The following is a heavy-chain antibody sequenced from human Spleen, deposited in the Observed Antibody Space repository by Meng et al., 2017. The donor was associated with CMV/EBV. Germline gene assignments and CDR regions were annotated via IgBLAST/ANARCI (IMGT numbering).Heavy chain of an antibody. D-gene: IGHD3-22*01. CDR2: VSGYNGHT. CDR3: ARGLISSRGYRGDAFDI. J-gene: IGHJ3*02. CDR1: GYTFTKYG. V-gene: IGHV1-18*01. Sequence: ASVKVSCKASGYTFTKYGISWVRQAPGQGLEWMGWVSGYNGHTNYIQNLQGRVTMTAETSTSTAYMELRSLRSDDTAVYYCARGLISSRGYRGDAFDIWGQGTMVTVSS.